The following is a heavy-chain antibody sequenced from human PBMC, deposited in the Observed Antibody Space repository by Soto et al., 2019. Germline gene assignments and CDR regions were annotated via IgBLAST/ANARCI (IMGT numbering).Heavy chain of an antibody. CDR2: ISYDGSNK. Sequence: QVQLVESGGGVVQPGRSLRLSCAASGFTFSSYAMHWVRQAPGKGLEWVAVISYDGSNKYYADSVKGRFTISRDNSKNTLYLQMNSLRAEDTAVYYCARAGSSSPKDYWGQGTLVTVSS. J-gene: IGHJ4*02. CDR1: GFTFSSYA. D-gene: IGHD6-13*01. V-gene: IGHV3-30-3*01. CDR3: ARAGSSSPKDY.